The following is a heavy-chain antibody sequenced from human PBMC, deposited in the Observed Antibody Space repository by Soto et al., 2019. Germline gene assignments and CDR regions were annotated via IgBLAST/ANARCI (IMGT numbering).Heavy chain of an antibody. CDR2: IRAYNGNT. CDR1: GYTFTSYG. CDR3: AREMDDFWSGYYKWLDP. J-gene: IGHJ5*02. V-gene: IGHV1-18*01. D-gene: IGHD3-3*01. Sequence: ASVKVSCKASGYTFTSYGISWVRQAPGQGLEWMGWIRAYNGNTNYAQKLQGRVTMTTDTSTSTAYMELRSLRSDDTAGYYCAREMDDFWSGYYKWLDPWGQGTLGTVSS.